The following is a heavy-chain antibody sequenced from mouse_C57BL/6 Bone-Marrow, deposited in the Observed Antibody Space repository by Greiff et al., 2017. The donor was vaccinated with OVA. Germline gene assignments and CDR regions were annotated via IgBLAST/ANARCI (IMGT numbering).Heavy chain of an antibody. D-gene: IGHD2-5*01. J-gene: IGHJ4*01. CDR3: TRGVYYSNSGAMDY. Sequence: EVHLVESGAELVRPGASVKLSCTASGFNIKDDYMHWVKQRPEQGLEWIGWIDPENGDTEYASKFQGKATITADTSSNTAYLQLSSLTSEDTAVYYCTRGVYYSNSGAMDYWGQGTSVTVSS. V-gene: IGHV14-4*01. CDR1: GFNIKDDY. CDR2: IDPENGDT.